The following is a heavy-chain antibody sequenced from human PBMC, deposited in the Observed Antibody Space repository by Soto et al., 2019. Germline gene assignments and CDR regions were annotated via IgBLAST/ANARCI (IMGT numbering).Heavy chain of an antibody. CDR2: INSGSTTI. CDR1: GFSFSSHI. V-gene: IGHV3-48*01. CDR3: LNGDYY. J-gene: IGHJ4*02. Sequence: EGQLVESGGGLVQPGGSLRLSCAASGFSFSSHIMYWVRQAPGKGLEWVSSINSGSTTIYYADSVQGRFTISRDNAKNSLYLQMNSLRADDTSVYYCLNGDYYVGQGTLVTLSS. D-gene: IGHD4-17*01.